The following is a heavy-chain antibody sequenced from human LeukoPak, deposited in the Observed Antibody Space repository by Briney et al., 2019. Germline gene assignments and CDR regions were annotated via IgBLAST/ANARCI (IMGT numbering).Heavy chain of an antibody. V-gene: IGHV4-34*01. CDR3: ARDTSSSISGGYFDY. Sequence: PSETLSLTCAVYGGSFSGYYWSWIRQPPGKGLEWIGEINHSGSTNYNPSLKSRVTISVDTSKNQFSLKLSSVTAADTAVYYCARDTSSSISGGYFDYWGQGTLVTVSS. J-gene: IGHJ4*02. CDR1: GGSFSGYY. CDR2: INHSGST. D-gene: IGHD6-6*01.